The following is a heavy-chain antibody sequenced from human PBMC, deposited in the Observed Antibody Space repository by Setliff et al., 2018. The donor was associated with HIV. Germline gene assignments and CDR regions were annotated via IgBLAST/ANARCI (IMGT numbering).Heavy chain of an antibody. Sequence: ASVKVSCKASGYSFTAYGISWVRQAPGQGFEWMGWSNIDSGHTNFTQKFQDRVTVTTDTSTNTTYMELRGLRSDETATYYCARVPSGAAVLDRAGFYFWGQGTLVTVS. J-gene: IGHJ4*01. CDR3: ARVPSGAAVLDRAGFYF. CDR2: SNIDSGHT. V-gene: IGHV1-18*01. CDR1: GYSFTAYG. D-gene: IGHD6-25*01.